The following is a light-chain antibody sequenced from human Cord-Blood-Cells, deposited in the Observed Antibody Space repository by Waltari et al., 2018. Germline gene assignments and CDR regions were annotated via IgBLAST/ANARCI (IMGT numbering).Light chain of an antibody. CDR2: WAS. CDR1: QSVLYSSNNKNY. Sequence: DIVMTQSQDPLVVSLGERATITCKSSQSVLYSSNNKNYLAWYQQKPGQPPKLLIYWASTRESGVTDRFSGSGSVTDFTLTISSLQAEDVAVYYCQQYYSTPYSFGQGTKLEIK. J-gene: IGKJ2*03. V-gene: IGKV4-1*01. CDR3: QQYYSTPYS.